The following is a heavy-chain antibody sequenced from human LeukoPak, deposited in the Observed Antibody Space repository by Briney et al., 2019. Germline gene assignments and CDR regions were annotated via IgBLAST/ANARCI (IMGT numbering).Heavy chain of an antibody. CDR2: IDPNTGDT. Sequence: GASVKVSCKGSGYTFTGDYLHWVRQAPGQGLEWMGWIDPNTGDTNFAQKFQGRVTMTRNTSISTAYMELSRPRSDDTAVYFCTRGPAGHWFDPWGQGTLVTVSS. J-gene: IGHJ5*02. V-gene: IGHV1-2*02. CDR1: GYTFTGDY. CDR3: TRGPAGHWFDP.